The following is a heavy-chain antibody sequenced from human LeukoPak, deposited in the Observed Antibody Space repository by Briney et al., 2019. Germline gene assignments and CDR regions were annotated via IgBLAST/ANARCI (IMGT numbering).Heavy chain of an antibody. Sequence: PGGSLRLSCAASGFTFDDYAMHWVRQAPGKGLEWVSGISWNSGSIGYADSVKGRFTISRDNAKNSLYLQMNSLRAEDTALYYCAKDIAPLPVPLFDPWGQGTLVTVSS. CDR1: GFTFDDYA. CDR2: ISWNSGSI. CDR3: AKDIAPLPVPLFDP. J-gene: IGHJ5*02. D-gene: IGHD2-2*01. V-gene: IGHV3-9*01.